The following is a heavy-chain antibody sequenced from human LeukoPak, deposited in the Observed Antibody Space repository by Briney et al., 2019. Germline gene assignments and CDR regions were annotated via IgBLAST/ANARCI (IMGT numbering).Heavy chain of an antibody. CDR3: ATRESSMARTH. CDR1: GFIFSDYW. CDR2: INEVGTKE. J-gene: IGHJ4*02. V-gene: IGHV3-7*01. D-gene: IGHD3-10*01. Sequence: GGSLRLSCAASGFIFSDYWMNWVRQVPGKGLECVANINEVGTKEDYVDSVRGRFTISRDNTKNTLYLQMNSLRAEDTALYYCATRESSMARTHWGQGTLVTVSS.